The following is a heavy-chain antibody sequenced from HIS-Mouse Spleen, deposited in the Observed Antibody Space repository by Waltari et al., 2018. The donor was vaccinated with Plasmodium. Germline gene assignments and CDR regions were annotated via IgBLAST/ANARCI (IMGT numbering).Heavy chain of an antibody. CDR3: ARVLGYKAAAGTFVEYFQH. D-gene: IGHD6-13*01. Sequence: QVQLVQSGAEVKKPGASVKVSCKASGYTFTGYYMHWVRQAPGQGLEWIGWNNPNRGGTNYAQKLQGRVTMTRDTAISTAYMELSRLRSDDTAVYYCARVLGYKAAAGTFVEYFQHWGQGTLVTVSS. CDR2: NNPNRGGT. V-gene: IGHV1-2*02. CDR1: GYTFTGYY. J-gene: IGHJ1*01.